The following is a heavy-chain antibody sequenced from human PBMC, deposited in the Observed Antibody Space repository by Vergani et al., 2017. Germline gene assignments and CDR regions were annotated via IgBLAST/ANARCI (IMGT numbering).Heavy chain of an antibody. V-gene: IGHV3-49*05. Sequence: EVQLVESGGGLVKPGGSLRLSCAASGFTFSNAWMSWFRQAPGKGLEWVGFIRSKAYGGTTEYAASVKGRFTISRDDSKSIAYLQMNSLKTEDTAVYYCTRDLIVATISFDYWGQGTLVTVSS. D-gene: IGHD5-12*01. CDR3: TRDLIVATISFDY. CDR2: IRSKAYGGTT. J-gene: IGHJ4*02. CDR1: GFTFSNAW.